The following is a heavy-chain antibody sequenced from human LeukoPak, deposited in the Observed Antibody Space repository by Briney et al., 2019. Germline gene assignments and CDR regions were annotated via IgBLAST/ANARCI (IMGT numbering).Heavy chain of an antibody. D-gene: IGHD3-3*01. Sequence: ASVKVSCKASGYTLTSYYMHWVRQAPGQGLEWMGIINPSGGSTSYAQKFQGRVTMTRDTSTSTVYMELSSLRSEDTAVYYCARDQPRRITIFGVYWFDPWGQGTLVTVSS. CDR1: GYTLTSYY. J-gene: IGHJ5*02. V-gene: IGHV1-46*01. CDR3: ARDQPRRITIFGVYWFDP. CDR2: INPSGGST.